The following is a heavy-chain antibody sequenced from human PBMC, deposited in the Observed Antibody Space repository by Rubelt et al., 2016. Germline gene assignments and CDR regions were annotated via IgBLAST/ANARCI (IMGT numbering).Heavy chain of an antibody. J-gene: IGHJ5*02. CDR3: AGEIRMGVQPLDWFDT. Sequence: GLVKPSETLSLTCTVSGFSISSGYLWGWIRQPPGKGLEWIGSISHSGTTYYNPSLKSRVAISLDTSKNHFSLKLTPVTAADPAVYNCAGEIRMGVQPLDWFDTWGQGTLVSVSS. V-gene: IGHV4-38-2*02. CDR1: GFSISSGYL. CDR2: ISHSGTT. D-gene: IGHD3-16*01.